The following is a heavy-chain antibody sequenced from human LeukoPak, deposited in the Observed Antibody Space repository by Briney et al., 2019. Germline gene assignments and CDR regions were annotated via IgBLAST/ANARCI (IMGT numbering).Heavy chain of an antibody. J-gene: IGHJ6*02. D-gene: IGHD2-2*01. V-gene: IGHV1-2*02. CDR3: ARGYCSSTSCYSGHYVMDV. CDR1: GYTFTGYY. Sequence: ASVKVSCKASGYTFTGYYMHWVRQAPGQGLEWMGWINPNSGGTNYAQKFQGRVTMTRDTSISTAYMELSRLRSDDTAVYYCARGYCSSTSCYSGHYVMDVWGQGTTVTVSS. CDR2: INPNSGGT.